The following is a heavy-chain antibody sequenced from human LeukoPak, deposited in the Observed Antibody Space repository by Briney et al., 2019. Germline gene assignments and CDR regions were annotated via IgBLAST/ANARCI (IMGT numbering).Heavy chain of an antibody. V-gene: IGHV3-23*01. D-gene: IGHD6-13*01. CDR3: ARDLMGIAYRGAFYY. CDR1: GFTFSSYG. Sequence: GGSLRLSCAASGFTFSSYGMSWVRQAPGKGLEWVSAISGSGGSTYYADSVKGRFTISRDNSKNSLYLQMNSLRAEDTAVYYCARDLMGIAYRGAFYYWGQGTLVTVSS. J-gene: IGHJ4*02. CDR2: ISGSGGST.